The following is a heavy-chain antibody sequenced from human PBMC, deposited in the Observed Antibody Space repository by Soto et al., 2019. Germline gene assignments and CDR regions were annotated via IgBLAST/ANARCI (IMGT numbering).Heavy chain of an antibody. CDR3: ARRREPRLGQTQCNEFDP. CDR2: ISGRSSYT. CDR1: RFTFSDYY. Sequence: QVQLVESGGGLVKPGGSLRLSCAASRFTFSDYYMTWIRQAPGKGLEWLSYISGRSSYTRYADSVKGRFTVSRDNDNLSLYLQMDSLRAEYTAVYCSARRREPRLGQTQCNEFDPWGQGTPVTVSS. D-gene: IGHD6-25*01. V-gene: IGHV3-11*06. J-gene: IGHJ5*02.